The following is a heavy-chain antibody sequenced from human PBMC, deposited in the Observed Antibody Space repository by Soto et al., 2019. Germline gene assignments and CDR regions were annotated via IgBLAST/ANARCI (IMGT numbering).Heavy chain of an antibody. CDR3: ARGHSTDCSNGVCSFFYNHEMDV. CDR1: GYSFTDYH. J-gene: IGHJ6*02. CDR2: INPKSGGT. V-gene: IGHV1-2*04. D-gene: IGHD2-8*01. Sequence: ASVKVSCKASGYSFTDYHIHWVRQAPGRGLEWLGRINPKSGGTSTAQKFQGWVTMTRDRSISTVYMELTRLRSDDTAVYFCARGHSTDCSNGVCSFFYNHEMDVWGQGTTVSVSS.